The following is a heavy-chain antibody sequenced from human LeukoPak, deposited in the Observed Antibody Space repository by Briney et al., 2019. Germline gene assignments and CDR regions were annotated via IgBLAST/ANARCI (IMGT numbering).Heavy chain of an antibody. D-gene: IGHD1-26*01. CDR3: ARDSGSYYNDY. J-gene: IGHJ4*02. CDR2: IYYSGST. V-gene: IGHV4-39*07. CDR1: GGSISSSSYY. Sequence: PSETLSLTCTVSGGSISSSSYYWGWIRQPPGKGLEWIGSIYYSGSTYYNPSLKSRVTISVDTSKNQFSLKLSSVTAADTAVYYCARDSGSYYNDYWGQGTLVTVSS.